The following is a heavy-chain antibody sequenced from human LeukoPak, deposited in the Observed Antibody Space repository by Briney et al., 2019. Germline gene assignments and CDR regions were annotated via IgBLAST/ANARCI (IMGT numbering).Heavy chain of an antibody. J-gene: IGHJ4*02. D-gene: IGHD5-18*01. CDR2: IYYSGST. Sequence: SETLSLTCTVSGGSVSSGSYYWSWIRQPPGKGLEWIGYIYYSGSTNYNPSLKSRVTISVDTSKNQFSLKLSSVTAADTAVYYCARDLRAMAGGFDYWGQGTLVTVSS. CDR1: GGSVSSGSYY. V-gene: IGHV4-61*01. CDR3: ARDLRAMAGGFDY.